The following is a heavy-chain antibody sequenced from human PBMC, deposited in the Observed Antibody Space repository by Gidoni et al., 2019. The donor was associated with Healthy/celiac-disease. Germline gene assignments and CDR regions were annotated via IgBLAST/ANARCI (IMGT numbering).Heavy chain of an antibody. Sequence: QVQLVESGGGVVQPGRSLRLSCAASGFTFSSYGMHWVRQAPGKGLEWVAVISYDGSNKYYADSVKGRFTISRDNSKNTLYLQMNSLRAEDTAVYYCASSPNPVAGPDYWGQGTLVTVSS. J-gene: IGHJ4*02. CDR1: GFTFSSYG. V-gene: IGHV3-30*03. CDR2: ISYDGSNK. D-gene: IGHD6-19*01. CDR3: ASSPNPVAGPDY.